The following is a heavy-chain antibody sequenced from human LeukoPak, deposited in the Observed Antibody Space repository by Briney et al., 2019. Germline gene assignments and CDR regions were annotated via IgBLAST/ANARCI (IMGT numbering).Heavy chain of an antibody. CDR1: GFTFSSYA. V-gene: IGHV3-23*01. CDR2: ISGSGGST. D-gene: IGHD1-26*01. CDR3: AKPPSSGSYFYYFDY. Sequence: PGGSLRLSCAASGFTFSSYAMSWVRQAPGKGLEWVSAISGSGGSTYHADSVKGRFTISRDNSKNTLYLQMNSLRAEDTAVYYCAKPPSSGSYFYYFDYWGQGTLVTVSS. J-gene: IGHJ4*02.